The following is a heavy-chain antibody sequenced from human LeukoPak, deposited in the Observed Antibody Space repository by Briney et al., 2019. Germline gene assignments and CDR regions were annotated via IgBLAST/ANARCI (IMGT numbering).Heavy chain of an antibody. D-gene: IGHD6-13*01. CDR2: ISGSGGST. CDR1: GFTFSSYA. V-gene: IGHV3-23*01. Sequence: GGSLRLSCAASGFTFSSYAMSWVRQAPGKGLEWVSGISGSGGSTYYADSVKGRFTISRDNSKNTLYLQMNSLRAEDTAVYYCANEIIAAAGNRTDYWGQGTLVTVSS. CDR3: ANEIIAAAGNRTDY. J-gene: IGHJ4*02.